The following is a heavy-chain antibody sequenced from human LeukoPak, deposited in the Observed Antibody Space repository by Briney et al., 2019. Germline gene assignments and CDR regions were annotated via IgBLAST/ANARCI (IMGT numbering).Heavy chain of an antibody. CDR3: ARRRVTVVRGVDITSYYFDY. D-gene: IGHD3-10*01. CDR1: GFTFSSYS. V-gene: IGHV3-21*04. J-gene: IGHJ4*02. Sequence: AGGSLRLSCAASGFTFSSYSMNWVRQAPGKGLEWVSSISSSSSYIYYADSVKGRFTISRDNAKNSLYLQMNNLRAEDTALYYCARRRVTVVRGVDITSYYFDYWGQGTLVTVSS. CDR2: ISSSSSYI.